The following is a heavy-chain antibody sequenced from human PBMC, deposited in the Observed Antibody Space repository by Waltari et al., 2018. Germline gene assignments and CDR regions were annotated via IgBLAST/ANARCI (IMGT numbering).Heavy chain of an antibody. CDR3: ARDSSGWYLGY. CDR2: IYTSGST. V-gene: IGHV4-61*02. Sequence: QVQLQESGPGLVKPSQTLSLTCTVSGGSISSGSYYWSWIRQPAGKGLEWIGRIYTSGSTTYNPSLKSRVTISVDTSKNQFSLKLGSVTAADTAVYYCARDSSGWYLGYWGQGTLVTVSS. D-gene: IGHD6-19*01. J-gene: IGHJ4*02. CDR1: GGSISSGSYY.